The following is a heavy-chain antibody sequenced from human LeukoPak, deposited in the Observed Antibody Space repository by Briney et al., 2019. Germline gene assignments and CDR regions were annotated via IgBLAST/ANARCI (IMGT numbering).Heavy chain of an antibody. CDR1: GGSISSGSYY. J-gene: IGHJ4*02. CDR3: ARQEDDAYYDSSGYNN. V-gene: IGHV4-39*01. D-gene: IGHD3-22*01. CDR2: IYYSGST. Sequence: PSETLSLTCTVSGGSISSGSYYWGWIRQPPGKELEWIGSIYYSGSTYYNPSLKSRVTISVDTSKNQFSLKLSSVTAADTAVYYCARQEDDAYYDSSGYNNWGQGTLVTVSS.